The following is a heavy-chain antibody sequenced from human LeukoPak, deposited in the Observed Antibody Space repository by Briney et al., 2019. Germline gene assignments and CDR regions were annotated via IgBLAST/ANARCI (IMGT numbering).Heavy chain of an antibody. J-gene: IGHJ4*02. D-gene: IGHD3-10*01. CDR1: GYTFTGYY. CDR2: FDPEGGET. V-gene: IGHV1-24*01. Sequence: APVKVSCKASGYTFTGYYMHWVRQAPGQGLEWMGGFDPEGGETIYAQKFQGRVTMTEDTSTDTAYMELRSLRSDDTAVYYCARGHGSGSLIDYWGQGTLVTVSS. CDR3: ARGHGSGSLIDY.